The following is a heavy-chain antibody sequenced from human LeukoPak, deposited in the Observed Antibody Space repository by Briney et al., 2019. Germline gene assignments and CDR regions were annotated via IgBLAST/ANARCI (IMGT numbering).Heavy chain of an antibody. J-gene: IGHJ4*02. CDR3: ARGFTHDYGDYFDY. CDR2: IYSDSGGST. D-gene: IGHD4-17*01. CDR1: GFTVSSNY. V-gene: IGHV3-66*01. Sequence: GGSLRLSCAASGFTVSSNYMSWVRQAPGKGLEGVSVIYSDSGGSTYYADSVKGRFTMSRDNSKNTLYLHMNSLRAEDTAVYYCARGFTHDYGDYFDYWGQGTLVTVSS.